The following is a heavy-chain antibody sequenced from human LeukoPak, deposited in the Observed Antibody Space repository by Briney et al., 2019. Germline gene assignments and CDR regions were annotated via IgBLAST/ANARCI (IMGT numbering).Heavy chain of an antibody. CDR3: ARNFKAANDAFDI. J-gene: IGHJ3*02. V-gene: IGHV4-39*07. CDR2: IYYSGST. D-gene: IGHD2-15*01. CDR1: GGSISSSSYY. Sequence: SETLSLTCTVSGGSISSSSYYWGWIRQPPGKGLEWIGSIYYSGSTYYNPSLKSRVTISVDTSKNQFSLKLSSVTAADTAVYYCARNFKAANDAFDIWGQGTTVTVSS.